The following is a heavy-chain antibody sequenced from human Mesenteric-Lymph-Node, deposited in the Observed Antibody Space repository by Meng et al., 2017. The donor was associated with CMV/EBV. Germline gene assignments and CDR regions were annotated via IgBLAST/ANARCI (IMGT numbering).Heavy chain of an antibody. Sequence: GESLKISCAASGFTFSSYAMHWVRQAPGKGLEWVAVISYDGSNKYYAHSVKGRFTISRDTSKNTLYLHMNSLRAEDTAVYFCAGGGTTYYYYYAMDVWGQGATVTVSS. CDR1: GFTFSSYA. CDR2: ISYDGSNK. V-gene: IGHV3-30*04. D-gene: IGHD1-26*01. J-gene: IGHJ6*02. CDR3: AGGGTTYYYYYAMDV.